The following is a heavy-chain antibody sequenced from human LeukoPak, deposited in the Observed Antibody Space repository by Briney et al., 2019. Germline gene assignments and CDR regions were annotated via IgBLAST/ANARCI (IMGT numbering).Heavy chain of an antibody. CDR3: TTDTGIAGYY. CDR1: GFTFSSYA. V-gene: IGHV3-15*01. J-gene: IGHJ4*02. Sequence: GGSLRLSCAASGFTFSSYAMSWVRQAPGKGLEWVGRIKSKTDGGTTDYAAPVKGRFTISRDDSKNTLYLQMNSLKTEDTAVYYCTTDTGIAGYYWGQGTLVTVSS. D-gene: IGHD6-13*01. CDR2: IKSKTDGGTT.